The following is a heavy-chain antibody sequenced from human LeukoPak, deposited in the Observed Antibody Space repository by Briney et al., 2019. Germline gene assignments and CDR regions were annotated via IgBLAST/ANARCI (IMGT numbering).Heavy chain of an antibody. CDR2: IYYSGST. D-gene: IGHD6-19*01. Sequence: PSETLSLTCTVSGGSISSYYWSWIRQPPGEGLEWIGYIYYSGSTKYNPSLKGRVTISVDTSKNQFSLELSSVTAADTAVYYCARLATAGYLNCWGQGTLVTVSS. J-gene: IGHJ4*02. V-gene: IGHV4-59*08. CDR1: GGSISSYY. CDR3: ARLATAGYLNC.